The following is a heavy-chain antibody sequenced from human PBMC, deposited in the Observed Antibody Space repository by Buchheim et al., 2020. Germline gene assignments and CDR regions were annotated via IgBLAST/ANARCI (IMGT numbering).Heavy chain of an antibody. V-gene: IGHV3-7*01. D-gene: IGHD3-3*01. Sequence: EVQLEESGGGLVLPGGSLRLSCAGSGFTFSNYWMTWVRQAPGMGLEWVANIKQDGSEKIYVDSVKGRFTISGDNAKSSLSLHMSSLKAEDTAVYYCARAGTGITIFGGVNGLDVWGQGAT. J-gene: IGHJ6*02. CDR3: ARAGTGITIFGGVNGLDV. CDR2: IKQDGSEK. CDR1: GFTFSNYW.